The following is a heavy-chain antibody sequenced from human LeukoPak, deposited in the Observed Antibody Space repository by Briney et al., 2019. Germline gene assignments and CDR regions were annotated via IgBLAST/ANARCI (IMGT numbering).Heavy chain of an antibody. V-gene: IGHV4-59*12. D-gene: IGHD3-10*01. CDR2: LSHSGSC. CDR3: AWGLGDRPYYYGSGSYTYFDY. Sequence: SETLSLTCTVSGGSFSSYYWSWIRQPPGRGLEWIGYLSHSGSCDSNPTLKSRVTILVDTSKNQFSLKLSSVTAADTAVYYCAWGLGDRPYYYGSGSYTYFDYWGQGTLVTV. CDR1: GGSFSSYY. J-gene: IGHJ4*02.